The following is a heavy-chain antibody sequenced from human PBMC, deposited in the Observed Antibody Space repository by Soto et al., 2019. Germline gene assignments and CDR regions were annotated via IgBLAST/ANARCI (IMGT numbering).Heavy chain of an antibody. D-gene: IGHD5-12*01. J-gene: IGHJ5*02. CDR2: IYPGDSDT. CDR3: ARDTQDGWLRPAPQSNWFDP. V-gene: IGHV5-51*01. Sequence: GESLKISCKGSGYSFTSYWIGWVRQMPGKGLEWMGIIYPGDSDTRYSPSFQGQVTISADKSISTAYLQWSSLKASDTAMYYCARDTQDGWLRPAPQSNWFDPWGQGTLVTVSS. CDR1: GYSFTSYW.